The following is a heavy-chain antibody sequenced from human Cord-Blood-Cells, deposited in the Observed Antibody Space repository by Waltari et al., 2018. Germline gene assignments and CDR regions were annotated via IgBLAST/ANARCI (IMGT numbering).Heavy chain of an antibody. D-gene: IGHD2-15*01. CDR1: GFTFDDYA. V-gene: IGHV3-9*01. CDR2: ISWNSGSR. Sequence: EVQLVESGGGLVQPGRSLRLSCAASGFTFDDYAMHWVRQAPGKGLEWVSGISWNSGSRGYAYSVKGRFTISRDNAKNSLYLQMNSLRAEDTALYYCAKDNPHCSGGSCYSTGAFDIWGQGTMVTVSS. J-gene: IGHJ3*02. CDR3: AKDNPHCSGGSCYSTGAFDI.